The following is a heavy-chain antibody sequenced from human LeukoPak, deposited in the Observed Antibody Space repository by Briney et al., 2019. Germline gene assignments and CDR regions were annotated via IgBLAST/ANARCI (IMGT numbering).Heavy chain of an antibody. CDR2: IYHSGST. Sequence: SETLSLTCAVSGYSISSGYYWGWIRQPPGKGLGWIGSIYHSGSTYYNPSLKRRVTISVDTSKNQFSLKLSSVTAADTAVYYCARALVKNWFDPWGQGTLVTVSS. J-gene: IGHJ5*02. CDR3: ARALVKNWFDP. D-gene: IGHD2-2*01. CDR1: GYSISSGYY. V-gene: IGHV4-38-2*01.